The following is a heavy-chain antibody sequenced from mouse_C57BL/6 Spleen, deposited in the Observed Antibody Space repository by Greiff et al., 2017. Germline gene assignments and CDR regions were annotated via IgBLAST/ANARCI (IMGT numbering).Heavy chain of an antibody. CDR2: IYPNSGST. J-gene: IGHJ3*01. V-gene: IGHV1-64*01. CDR1: GYTFTSYW. D-gene: IGHD3-2*02. Sequence: QVQLKQPGAELVKPGASVKLSCKASGYTFTSYWMHWVKQRPGQGLEWIGMIYPNSGSTNYNEKFKSKATLTVDKSSSTAYMQLSSLTSEDSAVYYCARGGTAQATPFAYWGQGTLVTVSA. CDR3: ARGGTAQATPFAY.